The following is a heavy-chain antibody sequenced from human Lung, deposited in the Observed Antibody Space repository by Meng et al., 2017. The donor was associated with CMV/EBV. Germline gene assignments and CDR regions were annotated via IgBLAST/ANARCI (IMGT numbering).Heavy chain of an antibody. Sequence: GESLKISCVASGFTFSSYWMHWVRQAPGKGLVWVSRIKSDGSSSAYADSVRGRFTISRDNAKNTLYLQMNSLRADDTAVYYCARENYRQYYYYGMDVWGQETXVTVAS. CDR3: ARENYRQYYYYGMDV. J-gene: IGHJ6*02. CDR1: GFTFSSYW. CDR2: IKSDGSSS. D-gene: IGHD1-7*01. V-gene: IGHV3-74*01.